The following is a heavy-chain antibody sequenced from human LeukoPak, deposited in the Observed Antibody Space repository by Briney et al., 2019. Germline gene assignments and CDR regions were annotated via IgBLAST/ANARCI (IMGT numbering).Heavy chain of an antibody. Sequence: GGSLRLSCVASGFTFSSYAMGWVRQAPGKGLEWVAAISASGGSTHHADSVKGRFTISRDNSKNTLYLQMNSLRAEDTAVYYCARGAGYNYPYYFDYWGQGTLVTVSS. V-gene: IGHV3-23*01. J-gene: IGHJ4*02. CDR1: GFTFSSYA. D-gene: IGHD5-24*01. CDR3: ARGAGYNYPYYFDY. CDR2: ISASGGST.